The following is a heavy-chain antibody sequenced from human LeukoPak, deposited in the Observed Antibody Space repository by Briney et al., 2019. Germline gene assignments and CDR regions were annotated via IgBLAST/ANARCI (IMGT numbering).Heavy chain of an antibody. CDR2: ISAYNGNT. D-gene: IGHD3-22*01. CDR3: ARHLQTITMIVVVPRCAFDI. Sequence: ASVKVSCKASGYTLTSYGISWVRQAPGQGLGWMGWISAYNGNTNYAQKLQGGVTMTTDTSTSTAYMELRSLRSDDTAVYYCARHLQTITMIVVVPRCAFDIWGQGTMVTVSS. J-gene: IGHJ3*02. CDR1: GYTLTSYG. V-gene: IGHV1-18*01.